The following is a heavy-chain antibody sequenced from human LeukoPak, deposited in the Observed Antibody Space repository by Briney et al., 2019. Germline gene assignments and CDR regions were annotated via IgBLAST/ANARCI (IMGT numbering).Heavy chain of an antibody. CDR1: GYTFTSYY. CDR2: INPSGGST. Sequence: ASVKVSCKASGYTFTSYYMHWVRQAPRQGLEWMGIINPSGGSTSYAQKFQGRVTMTRDTSTSTVYMELSSLRSEDTAVYYCARETPGAYGDYFIDYWGQGTLVTVSS. V-gene: IGHV1-46*01. J-gene: IGHJ4*02. D-gene: IGHD4-17*01. CDR3: ARETPGAYGDYFIDY.